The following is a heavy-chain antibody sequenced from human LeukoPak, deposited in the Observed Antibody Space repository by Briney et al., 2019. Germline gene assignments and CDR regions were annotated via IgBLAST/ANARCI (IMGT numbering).Heavy chain of an antibody. Sequence: GGSLRLSCAASGFTFSSYGMHWVRQAPGKGLEWVAFIRYDGSNKYYADSVKGRFTISRDNSKNTLYPQMNSLRAEDTAVYYCARGETGDPYRSIDYWGQGTLVTVSS. CDR3: ARGETGDPYRSIDY. CDR2: IRYDGSNK. V-gene: IGHV3-30*02. D-gene: IGHD4-17*01. J-gene: IGHJ4*02. CDR1: GFTFSSYG.